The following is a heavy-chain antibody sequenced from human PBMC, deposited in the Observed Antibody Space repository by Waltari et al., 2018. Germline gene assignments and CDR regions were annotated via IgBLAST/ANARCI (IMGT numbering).Heavy chain of an antibody. CDR1: GYTFTSYG. Sequence: QVQLVQSGAEVKTPGASVKVSCKASGYTFTSYGISCVRQAPGQGLEWMGWMNPNSGNTGYAQKFQGRVTMTRNTSISTAYMELSSLRSEDTAVYYCARSFSRVVILSGYWGQGTLVTVSS. CDR3: ARSFSRVVILSGY. CDR2: MNPNSGNT. V-gene: IGHV1-8*02. D-gene: IGHD3-22*01. J-gene: IGHJ4*02.